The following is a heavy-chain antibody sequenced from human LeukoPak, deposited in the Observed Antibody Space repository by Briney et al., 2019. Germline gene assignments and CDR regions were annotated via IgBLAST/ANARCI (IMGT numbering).Heavy chain of an antibody. D-gene: IGHD6-19*01. CDR2: INPDGSST. Sequence: GSLRLSCAASGFPFSRYYIYWVRQAPGKGLVWVSRINPDGSSTTYADSVKGRFTISRDNAKNTLYLQMNSLRAEDTAVYYCAKGGWLEYWGQGTLVSASS. CDR3: AKGGWLEY. CDR1: GFPFSRYY. J-gene: IGHJ4*02. V-gene: IGHV3-74*01.